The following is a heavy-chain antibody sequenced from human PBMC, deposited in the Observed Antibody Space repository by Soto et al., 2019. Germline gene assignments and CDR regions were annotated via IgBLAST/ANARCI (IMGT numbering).Heavy chain of an antibody. Sequence: QVQLQESGPGLVKPSQTLSLICTVSGGSISSGDYYWSWIRQPPGKGLEWIGYIYYSGSTYDNPSLNSRFTISVDPSRNQCSLKLSSLTAADTAGYYCAPIGDIAAAGVSKWGEGTLVTVSS. CDR2: IYYSGST. V-gene: IGHV4-30-4*01. CDR1: GGSISSGDYY. J-gene: IGHJ4*02. D-gene: IGHD6-13*01. CDR3: APIGDIAAAGVSK.